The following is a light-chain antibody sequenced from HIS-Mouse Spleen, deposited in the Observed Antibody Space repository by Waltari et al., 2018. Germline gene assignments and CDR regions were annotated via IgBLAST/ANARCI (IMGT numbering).Light chain of an antibody. Sequence: DIVMTQSPDSLAVSLGERATINCKSSQSVLYSSNNKNYLAWYQQKPGQPPKLLIYWASNRESGVPERISGSGSGTDFTLTIRRLQAEDVAVYYCQQYYSSPYTFGQGTKLEIK. CDR3: QQYYSSPYT. J-gene: IGKJ2*01. V-gene: IGKV4-1*01. CDR1: QSVLYSSNNKNY. CDR2: WAS.